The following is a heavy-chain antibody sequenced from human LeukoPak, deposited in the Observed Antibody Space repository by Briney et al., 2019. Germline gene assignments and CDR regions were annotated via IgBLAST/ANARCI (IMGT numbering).Heavy chain of an antibody. Sequence: PSETLSFTCTVSGGSISSDGLYWSWVRQHPGKGREWIGYISYSGSTYYNPSLKSRVSVSLDTSKSQFSLKLTSVSAADTAVYFCARGPSYCDFWGQGTLVTVSS. CDR2: ISYSGST. J-gene: IGHJ4*02. V-gene: IGHV4-31*03. CDR1: GGSISSDGLY. CDR3: ARGPSYCDF.